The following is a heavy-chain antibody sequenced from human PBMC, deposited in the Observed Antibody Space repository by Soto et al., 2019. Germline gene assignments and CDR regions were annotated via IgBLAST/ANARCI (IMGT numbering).Heavy chain of an antibody. Sequence: GGSLRLSCAASGFSFSTYWMHWVRQAPGKGLVWVSRINSDGSDTTYADSVKGRFTISRGNSKNTLYLQINSLRAEDTAVYYCAKAGITWPYFFDSWGQGTQVTVSS. CDR3: AKAGITWPYFFDS. D-gene: IGHD2-21*01. J-gene: IGHJ4*02. CDR2: INSDGSDT. V-gene: IGHV3-74*01. CDR1: GFSFSTYW.